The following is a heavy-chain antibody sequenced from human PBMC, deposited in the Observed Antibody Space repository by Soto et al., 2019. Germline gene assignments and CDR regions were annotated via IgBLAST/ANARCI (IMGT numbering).Heavy chain of an antibody. D-gene: IGHD3-3*01. CDR3: AKDGGDNYYYYYGMDV. CDR1: GFTFSSYA. Sequence: GGSLRLSCAASGFTFSSYAMSWVRQAPGKGLEWVSAISGSGGSTYYADSVKGRFTISRDNSKNTLYLQMNSLRAEDTAVYYCAKDGGDNYYYYYGMDVWGQWTTVTVSS. CDR2: ISGSGGST. J-gene: IGHJ6*02. V-gene: IGHV3-23*01.